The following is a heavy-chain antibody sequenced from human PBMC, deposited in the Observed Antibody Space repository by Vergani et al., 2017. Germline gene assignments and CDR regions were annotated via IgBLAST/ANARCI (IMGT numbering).Heavy chain of an antibody. Sequence: EVQLVESGGGLVLPGGSLRLSCAASGFTFSSYSMNWVRQAPGKGLEWVSYISSSSSTIYYADSVKGRFTISRDNAKNSLYLQMNSLRDEDTAVYYGARDGTGYSRGWYTVNGFDPWGQGTLVTVSS. D-gene: IGHD6-19*01. V-gene: IGHV3-48*02. J-gene: IGHJ5*02. CDR1: GFTFSSYS. CDR2: ISSSSSTI. CDR3: ARDGTGYSRGWYTVNGFDP.